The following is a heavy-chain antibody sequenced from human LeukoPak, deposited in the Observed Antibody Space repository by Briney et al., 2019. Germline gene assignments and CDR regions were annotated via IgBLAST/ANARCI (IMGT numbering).Heavy chain of an antibody. V-gene: IGHV4-59*01. CDR2: IYYSGST. CDR3: ARETAEQLVDY. J-gene: IGHJ4*02. D-gene: IGHD6-6*01. Sequence: SETLSLTCTVSGDSISSYYWSWIRQPPGKRLEWIGYIYYSGSTNYNPSLRSRVTISVDTSKNQFSLKLSSVTAADTAVYYCARETAEQLVDYWGQGTLVTVSS. CDR1: GDSISSYY.